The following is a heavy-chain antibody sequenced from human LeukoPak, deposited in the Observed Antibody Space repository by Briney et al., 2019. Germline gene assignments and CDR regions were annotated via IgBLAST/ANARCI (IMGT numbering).Heavy chain of an antibody. Sequence: GASVKVSCKPSSYSFTNYGISWVRQAPGQGLEWMGWISGYNGNTKSAQKFQGRVTMTTDTSTSTAYMELRSLRSDDTAVYYCARDNSGSSGWPGHYFDYWGQGTLVTVSS. CDR3: ARDNSGSSGWPGHYFDY. CDR2: ISGYNGNT. J-gene: IGHJ4*02. CDR1: SYSFTNYG. D-gene: IGHD6-19*01. V-gene: IGHV1-18*01.